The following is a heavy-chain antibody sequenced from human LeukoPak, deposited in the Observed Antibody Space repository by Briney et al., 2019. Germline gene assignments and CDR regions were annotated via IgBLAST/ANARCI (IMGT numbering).Heavy chain of an antibody. CDR2: IYTSGST. CDR3: ARDEVRFLERANYYYYMDV. Sequence: SQTLSLTCTVSGGSISSGSYYWSWIRQPAGKGLEWIGRIYTSGSTNYNPSLKSRVTISVDTSKNQFSQKLSSVTAADTAVYYCARDEVRFLERANYYYYMDVWGKGTTVTVSS. V-gene: IGHV4-61*02. D-gene: IGHD3-3*01. J-gene: IGHJ6*03. CDR1: GGSISSGSYY.